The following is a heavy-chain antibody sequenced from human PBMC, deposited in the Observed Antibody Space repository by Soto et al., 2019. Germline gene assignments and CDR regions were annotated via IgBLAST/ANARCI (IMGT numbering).Heavy chain of an antibody. J-gene: IGHJ4*02. CDR2: VSGSGGNT. Sequence: EVQLLESGGGLVQPGGSLRLSCAASGFTFSSYAISWVRQAPGKGLERASVVSGSGGNTHYADSVKGRFTISRDNSKNTLYLQMNSLRAEDTAVYYCAKDRYSSSSYCFDYWGQGTLVTVSS. D-gene: IGHD6-13*01. CDR3: AKDRYSSSSYCFDY. V-gene: IGHV3-23*01. CDR1: GFTFSSYA.